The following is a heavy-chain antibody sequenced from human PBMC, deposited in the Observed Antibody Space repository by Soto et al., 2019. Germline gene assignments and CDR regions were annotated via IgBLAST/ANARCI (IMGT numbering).Heavy chain of an antibody. J-gene: IGHJ6*02. D-gene: IGHD1-1*01. V-gene: IGHV1-18*01. CDR2: ISAYNGDT. CDR3: AIKTVYMDV. CDR1: GYTFNTYA. Sequence: QAQLVQSGAEVKKPGASVKVSCKASGYTFNTYAITWVRQAPGQGLEWVGWISAYNGDTSSAQSLQGRVTMTTDTSTNTAYMELRSLRNDDTAVYYLAIKTVYMDVWGQGTSVTVSS.